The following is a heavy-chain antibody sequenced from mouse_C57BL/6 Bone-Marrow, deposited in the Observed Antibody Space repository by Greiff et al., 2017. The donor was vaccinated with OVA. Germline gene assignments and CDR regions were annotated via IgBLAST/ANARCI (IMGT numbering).Heavy chain of an antibody. CDR3: ARHDAYIIAFAY. D-gene: IGHD6-5*01. V-gene: IGHV5-6*01. CDR1: GFTFSSYG. Sequence: EVKLVESGGDLVKPGGSLKLSCAASGFTFSSYGMSWVRQTPDKRLAWVATISSGGSYTYYPDSVKGRFTISRDNAKNTLYLQMSRLKSEDTAMYYCARHDAYIIAFAYWGQGTLVTVSA. CDR2: ISSGGSYT. J-gene: IGHJ3*01.